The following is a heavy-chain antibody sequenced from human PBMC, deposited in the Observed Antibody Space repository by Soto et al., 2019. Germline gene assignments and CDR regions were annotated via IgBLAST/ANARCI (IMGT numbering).Heavy chain of an antibody. Sequence: PSETLSLTCTVSGGSISSSTYYWGWIRQPPGKGLEWIGSIYYSGNTYYNPSLKSRVTISVDTSKNQFSLKLSSVTAADTAVYYCANFEFSSTFYDFWGQGTLVTVSS. CDR2: IYYSGNT. D-gene: IGHD6-6*01. CDR3: ANFEFSSTFYDF. J-gene: IGHJ4*02. V-gene: IGHV4-39*01. CDR1: GGSISSSTYY.